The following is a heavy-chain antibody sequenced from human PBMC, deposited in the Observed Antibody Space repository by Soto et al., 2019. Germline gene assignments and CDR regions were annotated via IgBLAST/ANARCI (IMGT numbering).Heavy chain of an antibody. Sequence: AASVKVSCKASGGTFSSYTISWVRQAPGQGLEWMGRIIPILGIANYAQKFQGRVTITADKSTSTAYMELSSLRSEDTAVYYCARGHLLGAFDIWGQGTMVTVSS. CDR2: IIPILGIA. J-gene: IGHJ3*02. D-gene: IGHD2-15*01. V-gene: IGHV1-69*02. CDR3: ARGHLLGAFDI. CDR1: GGTFSSYT.